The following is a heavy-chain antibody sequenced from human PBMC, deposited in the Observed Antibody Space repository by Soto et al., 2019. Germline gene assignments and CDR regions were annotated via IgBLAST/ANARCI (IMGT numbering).Heavy chain of an antibody. Sequence: QVQLVESGGGVVQPGRSLRLSCAASGFTFSSYGMHWVRQAPGKGLEWVADIRCGGSNKFYADSVKGRFTISRDNSKNTVYLQMNGLRDEYSAAYDWATTGPYWGQGPLVTVSS. CDR2: IRCGGSNK. V-gene: IGHV3-33*01. J-gene: IGHJ4*02. CDR3: ATTGPY. CDR1: GFTFSSYG.